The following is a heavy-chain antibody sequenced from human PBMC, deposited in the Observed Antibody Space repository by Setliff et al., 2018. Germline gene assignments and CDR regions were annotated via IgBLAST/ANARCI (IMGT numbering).Heavy chain of an antibody. CDR2: IYTGGST. V-gene: IGHV4-61*02. D-gene: IGHD3-3*01. J-gene: IGHJ4*02. CDR1: GDSINSGTYY. Sequence: SETLSLTCSVSGDSINSGTYYWSWFRQSAGKGLEWIGRIYTGGSTNYNPSLKSRVTISLDTSKNHFSLTLTSVTAADTAVYYCARTYNFWSGYFDYWGQGTLVTVSS. CDR3: ARTYNFWSGYFDY.